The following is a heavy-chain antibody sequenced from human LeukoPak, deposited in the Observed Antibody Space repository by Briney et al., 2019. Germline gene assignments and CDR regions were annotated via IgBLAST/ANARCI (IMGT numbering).Heavy chain of an antibody. CDR3: AHRRRGLAAAGTRSYAFDI. CDR2: IYWDDDK. Sequence: ESGPTLVNPTQTLTLTCTFSGFSLSTSGVGVGWIRQPPGKALEWLALIYWDDDKRYSPSLKSRLTITKDTSKNQVVLTMTNMDPVDTATYYCAHRRRGLAAAGTRSYAFDIWGQGTMVTVSS. D-gene: IGHD6-13*01. J-gene: IGHJ3*02. V-gene: IGHV2-5*02. CDR1: GFSLSTSGVG.